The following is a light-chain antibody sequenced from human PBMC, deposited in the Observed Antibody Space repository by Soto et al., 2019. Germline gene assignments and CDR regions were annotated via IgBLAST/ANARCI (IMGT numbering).Light chain of an antibody. J-gene: IGKJ4*01. CDR1: QGISSA. CDR2: DAS. CDR3: QQFQSYALT. Sequence: AIQLTQSPSSLSASVGDRVNITCRASQGISSALAWYQHKPGRDPRLLIYDASSLQSGVSSRFSGSGSGTDFTLTISSLQPEDFATYYCQQFQSYALTFGGGTKLEIK. V-gene: IGKV1-13*02.